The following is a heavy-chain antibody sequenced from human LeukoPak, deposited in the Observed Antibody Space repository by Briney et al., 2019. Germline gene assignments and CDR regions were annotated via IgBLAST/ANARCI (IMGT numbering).Heavy chain of an antibody. CDR3: ARGIAAAGNPNWFDP. CDR1: GFTFSNFA. Sequence: PGGSLRLSCAGTGFTFSNFAMHWVRQAPGRGLQWVAVIWNDGSKTYYEDSVKGRFTISRDNSKNTVYLQMNSLRAEGTALYYCARGIAAAGNPNWFDPWGQGTLVTVSS. J-gene: IGHJ5*02. CDR2: IWNDGSKT. V-gene: IGHV3-33*01. D-gene: IGHD6-13*01.